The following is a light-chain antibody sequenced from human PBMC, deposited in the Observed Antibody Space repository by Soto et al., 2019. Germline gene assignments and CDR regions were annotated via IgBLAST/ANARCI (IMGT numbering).Light chain of an antibody. J-gene: IGLJ1*01. V-gene: IGLV2-14*01. CDR1: SSDVGGYNY. Sequence: QSALTQPASVSGSPGQSITISCTGTSSDVGGYNYVSWYQQHPGKAPKLMIYDVSNRPSGVSTRFSGSKSGNTASLTISGLQAEDEADYYCSSYTSSSTPEVFGTGTKLTVL. CDR3: SSYTSSSTPEV. CDR2: DVS.